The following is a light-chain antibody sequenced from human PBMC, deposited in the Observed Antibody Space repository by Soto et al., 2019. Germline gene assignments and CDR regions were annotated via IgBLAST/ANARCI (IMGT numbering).Light chain of an antibody. J-gene: IGLJ3*02. Sequence: QSALTQPASVSGSPGQSITISCTGTSSDVGSYNLVSWYHQHPGKAPKLMIYEGSKRPSGVSNRFSGSKSGNTASLTISGLQAEDEADYYCCSFAGSGTWVFGGGTKVTVL. CDR1: SSDVGSYNL. CDR2: EGS. V-gene: IGLV2-23*01. CDR3: CSFAGSGTWV.